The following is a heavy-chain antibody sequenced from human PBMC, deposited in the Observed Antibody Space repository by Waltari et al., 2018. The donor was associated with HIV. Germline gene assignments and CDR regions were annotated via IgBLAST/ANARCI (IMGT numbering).Heavy chain of an antibody. CDR3: ARGPMYNWFDP. D-gene: IGHD3-10*01. V-gene: IGHV3-9*01. CDR2: ISWNSVRI. Sequence: EVQLVESGGGLVQHGRSLRLSCAAPGFTFADYAMHWVRQAPGKGLEWVSSISWNSVRITYADSVRGRFTVSRDNAKNYLYLQMNSLRPDDTAFYYCARGPMYNWFDPWGQGSLVTVSS. J-gene: IGHJ5*02. CDR1: GFTFADYA.